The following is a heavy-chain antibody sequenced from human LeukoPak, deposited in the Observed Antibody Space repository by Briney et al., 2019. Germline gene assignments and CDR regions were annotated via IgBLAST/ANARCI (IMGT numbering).Heavy chain of an antibody. D-gene: IGHD6-13*01. Sequence: SVKVSCKASGGTFSSYAISWVRQAPGQGLEWMGGIIPIFGTANYAQKFQGRVTITADESTSTAYMELSSLRSEDTAVYYCAGEVGTGSSSWYSYIDYWGQGTLVTVSS. CDR1: GGTFSSYA. V-gene: IGHV1-69*13. J-gene: IGHJ4*02. CDR3: AGEVGTGSSSWYSYIDY. CDR2: IIPIFGTA.